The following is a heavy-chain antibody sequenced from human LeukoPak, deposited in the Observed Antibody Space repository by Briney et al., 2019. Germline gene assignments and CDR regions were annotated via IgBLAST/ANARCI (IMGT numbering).Heavy chain of an antibody. CDR3: ARVYSGYVYLNYYYGMDV. V-gene: IGHV3-21*01. J-gene: IGHJ6*02. Sequence: PGGSLRLSCAASGFTFSSYSMNWVRQAPGKGLEWVSSISSSSSYIYYADSVKGRFTISRDNAKNSLYLQMNSLRAEDTAVYYCARVYSGYVYLNYYYGMDVWGQGTTVTVSS. D-gene: IGHD5-12*01. CDR1: GFTFSSYS. CDR2: ISSSSSYI.